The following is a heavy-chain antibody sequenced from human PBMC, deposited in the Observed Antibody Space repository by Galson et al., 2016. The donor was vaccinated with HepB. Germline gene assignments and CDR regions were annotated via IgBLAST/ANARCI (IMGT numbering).Heavy chain of an antibody. CDR2: IWFDGSNT. J-gene: IGHJ2*01. D-gene: IGHD2-21*02. V-gene: IGHV3-33*01. CDR1: GFTFSSYG. Sequence: SLRLSCAASGFTFSSYGMHWVRQAPGKGLEWVAVIWFDGSNTYYADSVKGRFTISRDNSKHTLYLQMNSLRTEDTAVYYCAASYCTGDCYLDFWYFDLWGRGTLVTVSS. CDR3: AASYCTGDCYLDFWYFDL.